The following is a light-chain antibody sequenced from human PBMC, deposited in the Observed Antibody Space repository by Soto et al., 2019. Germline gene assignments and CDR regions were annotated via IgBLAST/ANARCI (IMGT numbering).Light chain of an antibody. CDR3: QQYNNWPPYT. CDR1: QSVSTN. J-gene: IGKJ2*01. CDR2: GAS. V-gene: IGKV3-15*01. Sequence: EIVMTQSPATLSVSPGVRATLSCRVSQSVSTNLAWYQQKPGQAPRLLIYGASTRATGIPDRFSGSGSGTDFTLTISSLQSEDFAVYYCQQYNNWPPYTFGQGTKLEIK.